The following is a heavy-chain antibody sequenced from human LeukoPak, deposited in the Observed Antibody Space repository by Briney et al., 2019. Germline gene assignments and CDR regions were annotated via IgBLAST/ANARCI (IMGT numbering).Heavy chain of an antibody. Sequence: WIRQTPGKGLECIAYIYHSGSTNYNPSLQSRVTISVDTSKNQFSLNLNSVTAADTAVYYCARGGAARLHFQNWGQGTLVTVSS. CDR2: IYHSGST. D-gene: IGHD6-6*01. V-gene: IGHV4-59*01. J-gene: IGHJ1*01. CDR3: ARGGAARLHFQN.